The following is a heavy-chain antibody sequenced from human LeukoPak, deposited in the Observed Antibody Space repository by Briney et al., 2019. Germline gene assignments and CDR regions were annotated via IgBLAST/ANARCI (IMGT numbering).Heavy chain of an antibody. J-gene: IGHJ6*02. CDR1: GASFSSGGYY. V-gene: IGHV4-61*08. Sequence: SETLSLTCTVSGASFSSGGYYWSWIRQPPGKGLEWIGYIYYSGSTNYNPSLKSRVTISVDTSKNQFSLKLSSVTAADTAVYYCARDAPYNWNDNYYYYGMDVWGQGTTVTVSS. D-gene: IGHD1-1*01. CDR3: ARDAPYNWNDNYYYYGMDV. CDR2: IYYSGST.